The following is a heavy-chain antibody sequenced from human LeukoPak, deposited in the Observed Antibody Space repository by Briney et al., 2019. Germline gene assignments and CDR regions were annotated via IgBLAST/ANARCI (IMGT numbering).Heavy chain of an antibody. D-gene: IGHD2-21*01. CDR3: ARHWDVIGVI. Sequence: GESLEISFKASGYPFTHQWIGWVRQMSGSGLEWMGIIFPLDADTIYSPSFQGHVHITANTSITIAPLAWISLEAAHTAIYSCARHWDVIGVIWGQGTLVSVCS. J-gene: IGHJ4*02. V-gene: IGHV5-51*01. CDR2: IFPLDADT. CDR1: GYPFTHQW.